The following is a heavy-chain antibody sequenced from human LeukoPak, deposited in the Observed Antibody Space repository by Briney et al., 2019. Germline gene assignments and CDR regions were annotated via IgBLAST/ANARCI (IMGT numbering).Heavy chain of an antibody. Sequence: HPGGSLRLSCAASGFSFRSYSMHGVRQAPGKGLERVAFIYYDGSNTYYADTVRGRFTISRDNSKDTLYLQMNRLRIDDSAIFYCARGSETTGATLDPWGQGTLVTVSS. CDR3: ARGSETTGATLDP. D-gene: IGHD4-11*01. CDR1: GFSFRSYS. V-gene: IGHV3-30*02. CDR2: IYYDGSNT. J-gene: IGHJ5*02.